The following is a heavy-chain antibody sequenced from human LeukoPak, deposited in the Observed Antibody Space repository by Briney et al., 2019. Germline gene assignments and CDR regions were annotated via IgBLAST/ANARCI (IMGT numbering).Heavy chain of an antibody. Sequence: GGSLRLSCVASGLPIADFAMHWVRQAPGKGLKWVSLISGDGVSTFYADSVKGRFSISRDNSKNSLSLEMNSLRTEDTAMYYCARESGKFDYWGQGTLVAVSS. CDR3: ARESGKFDY. J-gene: IGHJ4*02. CDR1: GLPIADFA. V-gene: IGHV3-43*02. CDR2: ISGDGVST.